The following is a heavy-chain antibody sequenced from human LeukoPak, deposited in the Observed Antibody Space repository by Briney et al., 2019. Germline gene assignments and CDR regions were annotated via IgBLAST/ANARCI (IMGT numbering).Heavy chain of an antibody. V-gene: IGHV1-2*02. CDR1: GFTFSDYY. CDR2: IKPKSGGT. CDR3: GRVLDYVGTSFRPPEKYYYYYIDV. J-gene: IGHJ6*03. Sequence: GASVKVSCKASGFTFSDYYIHWVRQTPGQGLEWMGWIKPKSGGTGYAEEFQGRVTMTSDRSVTTAYLEVRRLRSDDTAVYYCGRVLDYVGTSFRPPEKYYYYYIDVWGQGTTVAVSS. D-gene: IGHD3-16*01.